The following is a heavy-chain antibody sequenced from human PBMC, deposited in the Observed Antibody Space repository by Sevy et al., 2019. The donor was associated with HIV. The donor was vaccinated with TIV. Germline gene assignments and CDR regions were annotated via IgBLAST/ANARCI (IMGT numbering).Heavy chain of an antibody. CDR3: ARENRYVDWSPTGPFDP. CDR1: GYTFTSYA. J-gene: IGHJ5*02. Sequence: ASVKVSCKASGYTFTSYAMNWVRQAPGQGLEWMGWINTNTGNPTYAQAFTRRFVFSLDTSVSTAYLQISSLKAEDTAVYYCARENRYVDWSPTGPFDPWGQGTLVTVSS. D-gene: IGHD3-9*01. CDR2: INTNTGNP. V-gene: IGHV7-4-1*02.